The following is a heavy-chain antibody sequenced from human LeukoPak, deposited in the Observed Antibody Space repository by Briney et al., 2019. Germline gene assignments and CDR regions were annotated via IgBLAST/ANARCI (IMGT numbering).Heavy chain of an antibody. Sequence: KPGGSLRLSCAASGFTFSNAWMSWVRQAPGRGLEWVGRIKSKTDGGTTDYAAPVKGRFTISRDDSKNTLYLQMNSLKTEDTAVYYCITETYGGPVDYWGQGTLVTVSS. CDR3: ITETYGGPVDY. CDR2: IKSKTDGGTT. J-gene: IGHJ4*02. CDR1: GFTFSNAW. V-gene: IGHV3-15*01. D-gene: IGHD3-16*01.